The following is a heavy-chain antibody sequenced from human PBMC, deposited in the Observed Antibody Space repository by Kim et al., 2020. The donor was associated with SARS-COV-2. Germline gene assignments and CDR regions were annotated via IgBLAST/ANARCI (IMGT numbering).Heavy chain of an antibody. D-gene: IGHD6-19*01. Sequence: NNTPSLKGRVTISVDTSKNQFSLKLSSVTAADTAVYYCARARVAGHKDYWGQGTLVTVSS. CDR3: ARARVAGHKDY. V-gene: IGHV4-34*01. J-gene: IGHJ4*02.